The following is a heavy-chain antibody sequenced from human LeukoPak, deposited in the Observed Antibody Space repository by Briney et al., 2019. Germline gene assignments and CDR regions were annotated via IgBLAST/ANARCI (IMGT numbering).Heavy chain of an antibody. CDR2: IYYSGST. J-gene: IGHJ4*02. CDR3: ARDVPQLSDYGDYDDY. CDR1: GGSISSSSYY. D-gene: IGHD4-17*01. Sequence: PSETLSLTCTVSGGSISSSSYYWGWIRQPPGKGLEWIGSIYYSGSTYYNPSLKSRVTISVDTSKNQFSLKLSSVTAADTAVYYCARDVPQLSDYGDYDDYWGQGTLVTVSS. V-gene: IGHV4-39*02.